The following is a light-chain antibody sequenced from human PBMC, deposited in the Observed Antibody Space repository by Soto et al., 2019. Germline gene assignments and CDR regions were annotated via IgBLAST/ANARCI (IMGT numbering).Light chain of an antibody. Sequence: DIVMTQSPLSLPVTPGEPASISCRSSQSLLHSNGYNYLDWYLQKPGQSPQLLIYLGSNRASGVXDXFGGSGSGTDFTLKISRVEAEDVGVYYCMQALQTPITFGGGTKVEIK. V-gene: IGKV2-28*01. J-gene: IGKJ4*01. CDR3: MQALQTPIT. CDR2: LGS. CDR1: QSLLHSNGYNY.